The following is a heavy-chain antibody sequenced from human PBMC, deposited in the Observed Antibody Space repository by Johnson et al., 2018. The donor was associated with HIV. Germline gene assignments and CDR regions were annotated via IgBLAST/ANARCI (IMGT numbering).Heavy chain of an antibody. CDR2: IKQGGSEK. V-gene: IGHV3-7*01. D-gene: IGHD1-7*01. CDR3: ARTKLELREGACEI. J-gene: IGHJ3*02. CDR1: GFTFSSYW. Sequence: VQLVESGGGVVQPGRSLRLSCAASGFTFSSYWMSWVRQAPGKGLEWVANIKQGGSEKYYVDSVKGRFTISRDNAKNSMSLQMNSLRAEETAVYYCARTKLELREGACEIWGQGTLVTVSA.